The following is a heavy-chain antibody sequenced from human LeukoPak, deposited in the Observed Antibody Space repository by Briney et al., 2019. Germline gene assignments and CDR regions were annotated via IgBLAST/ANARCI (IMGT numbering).Heavy chain of an antibody. CDR3: ASNSEDAEYFQH. Sequence: GASVKVSCKASGGTFSSYAISWVRQAPGQGLEWMGGIIPIFGTANYAQKFQGRVTITADESTSTAYMELSSLRSEDTAVYYCASNSEDAEYFQHWGQGTLVTVSS. V-gene: IGHV1-69*01. CDR2: IIPIFGTA. J-gene: IGHJ1*01. D-gene: IGHD4-23*01. CDR1: GGTFSSYA.